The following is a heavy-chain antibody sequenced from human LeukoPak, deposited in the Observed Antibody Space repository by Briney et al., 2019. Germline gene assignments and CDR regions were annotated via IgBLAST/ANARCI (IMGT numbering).Heavy chain of an antibody. CDR2: IYYSGST. J-gene: IGHJ4*02. CDR3: ARTDTAMGYFDY. CDR1: GGSISSYY. D-gene: IGHD5-18*01. Sequence: SETLSLTCTVSGGSISSYYWSWIRRPPGKGLEWIGYIYYSGSTNYNPSLKSRVTISVDTSKNQFSLKLSSVTAADTAVYYCARTDTAMGYFDYWGQGTLVTVSS. V-gene: IGHV4-59*01.